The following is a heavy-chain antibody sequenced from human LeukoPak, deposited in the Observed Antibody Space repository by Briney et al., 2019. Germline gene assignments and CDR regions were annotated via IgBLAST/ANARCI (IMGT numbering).Heavy chain of an antibody. CDR2: IYTSGSI. Sequence: KASETLSLTCSVSGGSISSGSYYWSWIRQPAGKGLEWIGRIYTSGSINYNPSLKSRVTISVDTSKNQFSLKLSSVTAADTAVYYCARDTWFGAGRTFDYWGQGTLVTVSS. D-gene: IGHD3-10*01. CDR3: ARDTWFGAGRTFDY. V-gene: IGHV4-61*02. CDR1: GGSISSGSYY. J-gene: IGHJ4*02.